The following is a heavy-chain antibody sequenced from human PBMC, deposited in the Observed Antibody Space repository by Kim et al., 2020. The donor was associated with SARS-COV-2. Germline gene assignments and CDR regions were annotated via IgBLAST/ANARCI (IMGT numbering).Heavy chain of an antibody. CDR2: QDGTEK. V-gene: IGHV3-7*01. CDR3: AKDWGGP. Sequence: QDGTEKYYVDSVEGRFTISRDNTKNSLYLHMNILRADDTAVYYCAKDWGGPWGQGTLVTVSS. D-gene: IGHD3-16*01. J-gene: IGHJ5*02.